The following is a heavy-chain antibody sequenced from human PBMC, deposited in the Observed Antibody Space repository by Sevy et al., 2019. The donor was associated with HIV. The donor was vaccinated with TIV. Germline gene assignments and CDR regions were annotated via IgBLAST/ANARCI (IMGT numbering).Heavy chain of an antibody. CDR2: IIPIFGTA. D-gene: IGHD5-12*01. CDR1: GGTFISYA. V-gene: IGHV1-69*13. Sequence: ASVKVSCKASGGTFISYAISWVRQAPGQGLEWMGGIIPIFGTANYAQKFQGRVTITADESTSTAYMELSSLRSEDTAVYYCARADIVATSRAFDIWGQGTMVTVSS. CDR3: ARADIVATSRAFDI. J-gene: IGHJ3*02.